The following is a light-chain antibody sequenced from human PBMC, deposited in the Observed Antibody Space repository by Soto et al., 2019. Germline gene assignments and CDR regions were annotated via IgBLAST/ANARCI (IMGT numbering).Light chain of an antibody. CDR2: EVS. CDR1: SSDVGGYNY. CDR3: SSFTCSRAYV. Sequence: QSALTQPASVSGSPGQSITISCTGTSSDVGGYNYVSWYQQHPGKAPKLMIHEVSNRPSGVSNRFSGSKSGNTASLTISGLQAEDEADYYCSSFTCSRAYVFGTGTKLTVL. J-gene: IGLJ1*01. V-gene: IGLV2-14*01.